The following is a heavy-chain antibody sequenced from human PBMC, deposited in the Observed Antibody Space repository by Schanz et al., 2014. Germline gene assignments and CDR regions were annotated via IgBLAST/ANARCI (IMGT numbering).Heavy chain of an antibody. CDR1: GGSIRSGTYY. Sequence: QVQLQESGPGLVKPSQTLSLTCTVSGGSIRSGTYYWSWIRQPAGKALEWVGRVFPNGITNYNPSRKSRVPLSLDTSKTQFSLTLPSLTAADTAVYYCARDTTWRLDLWGRGTLVTVSS. J-gene: IGHJ2*01. CDR3: ARDTTWRLDL. D-gene: IGHD1-1*01. CDR2: VFPNGIT. V-gene: IGHV4-61*02.